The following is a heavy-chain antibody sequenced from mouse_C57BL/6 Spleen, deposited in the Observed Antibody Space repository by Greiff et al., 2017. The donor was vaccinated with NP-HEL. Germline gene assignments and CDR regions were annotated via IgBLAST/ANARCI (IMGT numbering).Heavy chain of an antibody. CDR2: IDPSDSYT. V-gene: IGHV1-50*01. J-gene: IGHJ3*01. D-gene: IGHD3-2*02. CDR1: GYTFTSYW. Sequence: QVQLQQPGAELVKPGASVKLSCKASGYTFTSYWMQWVKQRPGQGLEWIGEIDPSDSYTNYNQKFKGKATLTVDTSSSTAYMQLSSLTSEDSAVYYCARGQLRLRDWFAYWGQGTLVTVSA. CDR3: ARGQLRLRDWFAY.